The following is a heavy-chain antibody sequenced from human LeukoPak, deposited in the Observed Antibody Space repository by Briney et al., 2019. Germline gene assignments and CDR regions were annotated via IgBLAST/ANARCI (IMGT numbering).Heavy chain of an antibody. Sequence: AGSLRLSCAASGFSVGSNYMSWVRQAPGKGLEWVSVIYTGGTTHYAESVMGRFTISRDDSHNTVHLHMSGLRAEDTAVYYCAREGRFQSFDYWGQGTLVAVSS. CDR1: GFSVGSNY. J-gene: IGHJ4*02. CDR2: IYTGGTT. V-gene: IGHV3-53*01. CDR3: AREGRFQSFDY.